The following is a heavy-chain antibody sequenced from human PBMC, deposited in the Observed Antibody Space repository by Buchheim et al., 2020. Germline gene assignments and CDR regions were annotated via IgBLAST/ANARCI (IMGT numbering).Heavy chain of an antibody. CDR1: GFTSSSYA. D-gene: IGHD5-12*01. CDR2: NSGSGGST. J-gene: IGHJ4*02. V-gene: IGHV3-23*01. Sequence: EVQLLESGGGLVQPGGSLRLSCAASGFTSSSYAMSWVRQAPGKGLEWVSVNSGSGGSTYYADSVKGRFTISRDNSKNTLHLQMNSLRAEDTAVYYCAKVGSKYSGYDLYYFDHWGQGT. CDR3: AKVGSKYSGYDLYYFDH.